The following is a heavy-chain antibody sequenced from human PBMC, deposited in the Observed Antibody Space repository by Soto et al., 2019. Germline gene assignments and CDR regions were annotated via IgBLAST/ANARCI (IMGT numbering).Heavy chain of an antibody. CDR2: ISGSGGST. J-gene: IGHJ4*02. Sequence: GGSLRLSCAASGFTFSSYAMSWVRQAPGKGLEWVSAISGSGGSTYYAYSVKGRFTISRDNSKNTLYLQMNSLRAEDTAVYYCAKDPSRYSSSSSFDYWGQGTLVTVSS. V-gene: IGHV3-23*01. CDR3: AKDPSRYSSSSSFDY. D-gene: IGHD6-6*01. CDR1: GFTFSSYA.